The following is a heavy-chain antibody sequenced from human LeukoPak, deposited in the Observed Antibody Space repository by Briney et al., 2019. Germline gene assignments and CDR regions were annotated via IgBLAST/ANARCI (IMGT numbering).Heavy chain of an antibody. J-gene: IGHJ4*02. CDR2: ISPYNGNA. CDR1: GYTFTNYG. CDR3: ARDRSSSWYDFDY. V-gene: IGHV1-18*01. D-gene: IGHD6-13*01. Sequence: ASVKVSCKASGYTFTNYGISWVRQAPGQGLEWMGWISPYNGNAKYAQKLQGRVTMTTDTSTTTADMELRGLRSDDTAVYYCARDRSSSWYDFDYWGQGTLVTVPS.